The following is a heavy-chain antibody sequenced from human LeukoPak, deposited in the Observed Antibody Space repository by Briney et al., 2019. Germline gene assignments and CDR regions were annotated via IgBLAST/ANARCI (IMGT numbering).Heavy chain of an antibody. CDR2: IHYSGST. CDR1: GGSISSYY. Sequence: PSETLSLTCTVSGGSISSYYWSWIRQPPGKGLEWIGYIHYSGSTNYNPSLKSRVTISVDTSKNQFSLKLSSVTAADTAVYYCVRHSRVVAFDYWGQGNLVTVSS. D-gene: IGHD2-15*01. CDR3: VRHSRVVAFDY. V-gene: IGHV4-59*08. J-gene: IGHJ4*02.